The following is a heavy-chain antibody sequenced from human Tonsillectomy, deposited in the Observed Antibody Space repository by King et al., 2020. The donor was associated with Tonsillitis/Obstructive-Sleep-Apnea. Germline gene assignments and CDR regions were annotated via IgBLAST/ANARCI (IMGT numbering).Heavy chain of an antibody. Sequence: SLSSVPPPGASVKVSCPASGSPFPGSSLPWVRPAPGPVLAWLGWLPPHSGGTTYAPQFQGRVTMTRDTSISHAYMDLSRLRSDDTAVYYCARDPGSSWPKFDYWGQGTLVTVSS. CDR3: ARDPGSSWPKFDY. D-gene: IGHD6-13*01. CDR1: GSPFPGSS. CDR2: LPPHSGGT. J-gene: IGHJ4*02. V-gene: IGHV1-2*02.